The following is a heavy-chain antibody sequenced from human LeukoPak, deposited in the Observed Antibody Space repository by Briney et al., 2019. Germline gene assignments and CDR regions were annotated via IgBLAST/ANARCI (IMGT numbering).Heavy chain of an antibody. V-gene: IGHV5-51*07. D-gene: IGHD3-10*01. J-gene: IGHJ5*02. CDR2: IYPGDSHT. CDR3: ARHHMNYYGSGSPFDP. Sequence: GESLKISCKGSGYSFTNYWIGWGHQMPGKGLEWMGIIYPGDSHTRYSPSFQGQVTISADKSISTAYLQWSSLEASDTAMYYCARHHMNYYGSGSPFDPWGQGTLVTVSS. CDR1: GYSFTNYW.